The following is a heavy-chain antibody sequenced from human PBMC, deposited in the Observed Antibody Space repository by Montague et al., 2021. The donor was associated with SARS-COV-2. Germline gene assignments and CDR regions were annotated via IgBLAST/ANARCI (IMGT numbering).Heavy chain of an antibody. CDR3: ARGSGWMGNAFDI. V-gene: IGHV4-61*08. D-gene: IGHD6-19*01. CDR2: IYYSGST. J-gene: IGHJ3*02. Sequence: SETLSLTCTVSGGSISSGGYYWSWIRQHPGKGLEWIGYIYYSGSTNYNPSLKSRVTISVDTSKNQFSLKLSSVTAADTAVYYCARGSGWMGNAFDIWGQGTMVTVSS. CDR1: GGSISSGGYY.